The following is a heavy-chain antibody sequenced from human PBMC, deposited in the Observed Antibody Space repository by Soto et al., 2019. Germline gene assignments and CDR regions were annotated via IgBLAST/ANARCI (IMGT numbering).Heavy chain of an antibody. D-gene: IGHD5-18*01. CDR2: IYSGGST. V-gene: IGHV3-53*01. CDR3: SRFSGYPNDYFDY. CDR1: GFTVSSNY. Sequence: EVQLVESGGGLIQPGGSLRLSCTASGFTVSSNYMSWVRQAPGKGLEWVSVIYSGGSTYYADSVKGRLTLSRDSYKNTLYLQMNSLRSEETAVYYCSRFSGYPNDYFDYWGQGTLVTVSS. J-gene: IGHJ4*02.